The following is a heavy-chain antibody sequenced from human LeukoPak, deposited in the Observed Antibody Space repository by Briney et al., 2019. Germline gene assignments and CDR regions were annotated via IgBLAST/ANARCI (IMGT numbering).Heavy chain of an antibody. CDR1: GFTFSSYG. J-gene: IGHJ6*02. CDR2: ISYDGSNK. D-gene: IGHD2-2*01. Sequence: GRSLRLSRAASGFTFSSYGMHWVRQAPGKGLGWVAVISYDGSNKYYADSVKGRFTISRDNSKNTLYLQMNSLRAEDTAVYYCAKDLVPAAYYYYGMDVWGQGTTVTVSS. V-gene: IGHV3-30*18. CDR3: AKDLVPAAYYYYGMDV.